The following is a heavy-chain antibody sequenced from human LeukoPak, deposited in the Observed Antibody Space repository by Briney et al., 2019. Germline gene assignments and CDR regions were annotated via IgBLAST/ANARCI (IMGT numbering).Heavy chain of an antibody. V-gene: IGHV3-7*01. J-gene: IGHJ4*02. CDR1: GFTFSSYW. D-gene: IGHD2-8*01. CDR2: IKQDGSEK. CDR3: ARDVLGYCTNGVCYTGYFDY. Sequence: PGGSLRLSCAASGFTFSSYWMSWVRQAPGKGPEWVANIKQDGSEKYYVDSVKGRFTISRDNAKNSLYLQMNSLRAEDTAVYYCARDVLGYCTNGVCYTGYFDYWGQGTLVTVSS.